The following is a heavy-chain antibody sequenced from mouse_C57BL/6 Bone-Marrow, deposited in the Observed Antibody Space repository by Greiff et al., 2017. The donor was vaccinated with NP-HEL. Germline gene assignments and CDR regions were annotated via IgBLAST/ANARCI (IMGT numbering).Heavy chain of an antibody. J-gene: IGHJ1*03. D-gene: IGHD2-1*01. Sequence: VQLQQSGAELVRPGASVKLSCTASGFYINDDYMHWVKQRPEQGLEWIGWIDPENGDTEYASKFQGKATITADTSSNTAYLQLSSLTSEDTAVYYCNRYGNYGDFDVWGTGTTVTVTS. CDR3: NRYGNYGDFDV. V-gene: IGHV14-4*01. CDR2: IDPENGDT. CDR1: GFYINDDY.